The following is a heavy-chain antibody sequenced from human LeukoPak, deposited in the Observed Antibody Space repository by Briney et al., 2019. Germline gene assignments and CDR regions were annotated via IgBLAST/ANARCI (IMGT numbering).Heavy chain of an antibody. CDR2: INPSGGST. J-gene: IGHJ3*02. Sequence: ASVKVSCKASGYTFTSYYMHWVRQTPGQGLEWMGIINPSGGSTSYAQKFQGRVTMIRDTSTSTVYMELSSLRSEDTAVYYCAREHTADAFDIWGQGTMVTVSS. CDR3: AREHTADAFDI. V-gene: IGHV1-46*01. CDR1: GYTFTSYY. D-gene: IGHD5-18*01.